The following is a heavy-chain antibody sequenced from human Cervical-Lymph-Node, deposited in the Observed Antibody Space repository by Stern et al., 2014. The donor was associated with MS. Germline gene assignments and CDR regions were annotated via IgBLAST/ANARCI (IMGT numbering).Heavy chain of an antibody. D-gene: IGHD2/OR15-2a*01. V-gene: IGHV4-34*01. CDR1: GGSFSGYY. CDR2: INHSGTP. Sequence: QVQLQQWGAGLLKPSETLSLTCAVYGGSFSGYYWSWIRQPPGKGLEWIGGINHSGTPNYNPSLKSRVAISVAPSKNQFSLKLSSVTAADTAVYYCARDKGMFFLWGQGTLVTVSS. CDR3: ARDKGMFFL. J-gene: IGHJ4*01.